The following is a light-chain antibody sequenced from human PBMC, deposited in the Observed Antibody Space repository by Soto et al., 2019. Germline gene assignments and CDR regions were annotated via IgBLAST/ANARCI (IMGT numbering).Light chain of an antibody. CDR2: DVA. CDR1: SSDVGGSNF. Sequence: QSVLTQPASVSDSPGQSITIACTGTSSDVGGSNFVSGYQQHPGKPPKLIICDVANRPSGVSNRFSGSKSGSTSSLIISRLQTEDEADYYCVSYTSSTPYVFGTATKLTVL. CDR3: VSYTSSTPYV. V-gene: IGLV2-14*03. J-gene: IGLJ1*01.